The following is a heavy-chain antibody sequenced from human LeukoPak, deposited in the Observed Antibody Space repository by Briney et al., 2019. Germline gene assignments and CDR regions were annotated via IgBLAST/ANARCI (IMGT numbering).Heavy chain of an antibody. Sequence: GGSLRLSCAASGFTLSASAMHWVRQASGKGLEWVGRIRSKVMNYATEYAASVKGRFTISRDDSENTAYLQMKSLKTEDTAVYYCFRLSDTSRLNWGQGTLVTVSS. D-gene: IGHD3-16*01. CDR1: GFTLSASA. J-gene: IGHJ4*02. V-gene: IGHV3-73*01. CDR2: IRSKVMNYAT. CDR3: FRLSDTSRLN.